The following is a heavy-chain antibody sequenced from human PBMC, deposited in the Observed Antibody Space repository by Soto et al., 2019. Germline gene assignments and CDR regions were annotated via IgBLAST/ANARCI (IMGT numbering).Heavy chain of an antibody. Sequence: ASVKVSCKASGYTFTSYAMHWVRQAPGQRLEWMGWINAGNGNTKYSQKFQGRVTITRDTSASTAYMELSSLRSEDTAVYYCARVLSSSSFYYYYGLDVWGQGTTVTVSS. J-gene: IGHJ6*02. D-gene: IGHD6-6*01. CDR1: GYTFTSYA. V-gene: IGHV1-3*01. CDR3: ARVLSSSSFYYYYGLDV. CDR2: INAGNGNT.